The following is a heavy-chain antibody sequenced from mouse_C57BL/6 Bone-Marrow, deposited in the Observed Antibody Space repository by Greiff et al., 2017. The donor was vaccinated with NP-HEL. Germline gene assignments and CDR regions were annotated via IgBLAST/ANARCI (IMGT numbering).Heavy chain of an antibody. CDR1: GYTFTSYG. CDR2: IYPRSGNT. Sequence: VKVVESGAELARPGASVKLSCKASGYTFTSYGISWVKQRTGQGLEWIGEIYPRSGNTYYNEKFEGKATLTADKFSSTAYMELRSLTSEDSAVYFCARDSFAYWGQGTLVTVSA. V-gene: IGHV1-81*01. J-gene: IGHJ3*01. CDR3: ARDSFAY.